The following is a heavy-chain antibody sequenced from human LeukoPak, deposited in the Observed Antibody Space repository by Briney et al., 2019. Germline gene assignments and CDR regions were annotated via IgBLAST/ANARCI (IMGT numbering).Heavy chain of an antibody. J-gene: IGHJ3*02. CDR1: GGTFSSYA. CDR3: ARAYGFTIPGSPRRAFDI. Sequence: GASVKVSCKASGGTFSSYAISWVRQAPGQGLEWMGGIIPIFGTANYAQKFQGRVTITTDESTRTAYMELSSLRSEDTAVYYCARAYGFTIPGSPRRAFDIWGQGTMVTVSS. CDR2: IIPIFGTA. V-gene: IGHV1-69*05. D-gene: IGHD3-16*01.